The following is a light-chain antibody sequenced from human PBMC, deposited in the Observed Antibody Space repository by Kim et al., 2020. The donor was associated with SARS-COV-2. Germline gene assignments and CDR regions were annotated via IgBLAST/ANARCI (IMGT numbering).Light chain of an antibody. V-gene: IGKV3-15*01. J-gene: IGKJ1*01. Sequence: VSPGGRATLSCSAIQRVSGHLAWYQQKPGQVPRLLIYYASTRATGIPARFSGSGSGTEFILTISSLQSEDFAVYYCQQYDSWPRTFGQGTKVDIK. CDR2: YAS. CDR3: QQYDSWPRT. CDR1: QRVSGH.